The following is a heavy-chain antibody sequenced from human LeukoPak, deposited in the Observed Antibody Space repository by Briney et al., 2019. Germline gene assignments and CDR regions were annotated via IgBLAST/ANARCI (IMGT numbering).Heavy chain of an antibody. Sequence: ASVKVSCKASGCTFSSYAISWVRQAPGQGLEWMGRIIPILGIANYAQKFQGRVTITADKSTSTAYMELSSLRSEDTAVYYCAREGYYGSGSYYPSVFDIWGQGTMVTVSS. J-gene: IGHJ3*02. V-gene: IGHV1-69*04. CDR1: GCTFSSYA. CDR2: IIPILGIA. CDR3: AREGYYGSGSYYPSVFDI. D-gene: IGHD3-10*01.